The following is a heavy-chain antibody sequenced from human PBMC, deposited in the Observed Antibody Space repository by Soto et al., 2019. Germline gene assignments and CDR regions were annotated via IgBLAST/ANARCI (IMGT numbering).Heavy chain of an antibody. CDR3: ARSSGSYSDFDF. J-gene: IGHJ4*02. CDR1: GYTFTNYH. V-gene: IGHV1-2*02. D-gene: IGHD1-26*01. Sequence: QAHLAQSGAEVKKPGSSVTVSCKASGYTFTNYHIHWVRQAPGQGLEWLGWIDPNSGGTKYAQKFQGRVTVTRDTSISTAYMELNSLRSDDTAVYYCARSSGSYSDFDFWGQGTLVTVSS. CDR2: IDPNSGGT.